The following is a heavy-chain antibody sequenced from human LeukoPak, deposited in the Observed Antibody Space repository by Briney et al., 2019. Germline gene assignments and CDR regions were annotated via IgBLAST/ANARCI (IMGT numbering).Heavy chain of an antibody. Sequence: GGSLRLSCAASGFTFSTYWMSWARHAPGKGLEWVANTKQDGSEKYYVDSVKGRFTISRDNAKNSLYLQMNSLRAEDTAVYYCARDKDPYGAGSYWLWGQGTLVTVSS. D-gene: IGHD3-10*01. J-gene: IGHJ4*02. CDR3: ARDKDPYGAGSYWL. CDR1: GFTFSTYW. CDR2: TKQDGSEK. V-gene: IGHV3-7*05.